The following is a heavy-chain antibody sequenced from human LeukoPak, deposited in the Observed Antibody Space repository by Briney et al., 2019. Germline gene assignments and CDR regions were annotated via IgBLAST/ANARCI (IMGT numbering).Heavy chain of an antibody. V-gene: IGHV3-33*01. CDR1: GFTFSSFG. J-gene: IGHJ6*02. CDR2: IWYDGSHQ. Sequence: PGGSLRLSCAASGFTFSSFGMHWVRQAPGKGLEWVAVIWYDGSHQYYADSVKGRFTISRDNSRNTLFLQMHTLRVDDTAVYYCARDMPGYCSGGSCYSGMDVWGQGTTVTVSS. CDR3: ARDMPGYCSGGSCYSGMDV. D-gene: IGHD2-15*01.